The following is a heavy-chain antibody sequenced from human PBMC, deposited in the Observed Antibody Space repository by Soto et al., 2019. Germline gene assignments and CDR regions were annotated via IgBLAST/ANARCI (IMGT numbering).Heavy chain of an antibody. Sequence: SDTLSLTCPFSGFAISGGFYYLRWIRQHPGKGLEWIGYIYYSGSTYYNPSLKSRVTISVDTSKNQFSLKLSSVTAADTAVYYCARVLIVVAIDAFDIWGQGTMVTVSS. CDR3: ARVLIVVAIDAFDI. CDR1: GFAISGGFYY. CDR2: IYYSGST. J-gene: IGHJ3*02. V-gene: IGHV4-31*03. D-gene: IGHD3-22*01.